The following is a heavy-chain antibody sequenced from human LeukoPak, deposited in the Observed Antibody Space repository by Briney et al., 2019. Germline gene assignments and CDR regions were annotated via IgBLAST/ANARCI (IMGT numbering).Heavy chain of an antibody. CDR3: ARDVDYYDSSGYYRSYYFDY. CDR1: GGSISSYY. J-gene: IGHJ4*02. CDR2: IYTSGST. V-gene: IGHV4-4*07. D-gene: IGHD3-22*01. Sequence: PSETLSLTCTVSGGSISSYYWSWIRQPAGKGLEWIGRIYTSGSTNYNPSLKSRVTMSVDTSKNQFSLKLSSVTAADTAVYYCARDVDYYDSSGYYRSYYFDYWGQGTPVTVSS.